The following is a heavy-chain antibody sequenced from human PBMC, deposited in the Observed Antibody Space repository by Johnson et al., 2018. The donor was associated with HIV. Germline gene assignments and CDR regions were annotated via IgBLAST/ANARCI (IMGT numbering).Heavy chain of an antibody. CDR2: IYSGGST. CDR1: GFTVSSNY. J-gene: IGHJ3*02. CDR3: ATDRVGATSPQAQNAFDI. V-gene: IGHV3-66*01. Sequence: VQLVESGGGLVQPGGSLRLSCAASGFTVSSNYINLVRQAPGKGLEWVSVIYSGGSTYYADSVKGRFTISRDNAKNSLYLQMNSLRAEDTAVYYCATDRVGATSPQAQNAFDIWGQGTMVTVSS. D-gene: IGHD1-26*01.